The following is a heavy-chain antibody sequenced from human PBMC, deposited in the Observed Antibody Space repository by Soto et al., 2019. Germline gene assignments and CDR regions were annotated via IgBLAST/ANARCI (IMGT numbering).Heavy chain of an antibody. V-gene: IGHV4-34*01. CDR3: ARGRDEYKLGNV. CDR1: VGSLGDYY. J-gene: IGHJ6*02. Sequence: QVQLQQWGAGLLKPSETLSLTCAVSVGSLGDYYWPWFRQSPGRGLEWIGEIHPSGSTYYNPSLKSRVTISVDTSKNQFSLKLTSLTAADTAIYYCARGRDEYKLGNVWGHGTTVTVSS. D-gene: IGHD1-1*01. CDR2: IHPSGST.